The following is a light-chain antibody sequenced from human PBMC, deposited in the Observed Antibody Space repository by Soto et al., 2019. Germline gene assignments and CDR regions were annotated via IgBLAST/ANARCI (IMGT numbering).Light chain of an antibody. CDR3: SSYAGSNNGDV. CDR2: EVS. V-gene: IGLV2-8*01. Sequence: QSALTQPPSASGSPGQSVTISCTGTSSDVGGYNYVSWYQQHPGKAPKVVIYEVSKRPSGVPDRFSGSKSGNTASLTVSGLQAEDEADYYCSSYAGSNNGDVFGTGTKVTVL. J-gene: IGLJ1*01. CDR1: SSDVGGYNY.